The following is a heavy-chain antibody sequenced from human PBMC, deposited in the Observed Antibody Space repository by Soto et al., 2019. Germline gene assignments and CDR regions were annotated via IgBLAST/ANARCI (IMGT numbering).Heavy chain of an antibody. D-gene: IGHD1-26*01. CDR3: VKAVFSGYYYVPFDC. Sequence: GSLRLSCSASAFTFSSYAMHWVRQAPGKGLEYVSAISSDGDNPYYADSVKGRFTISRDNSKNTLYLQMSSLRSEDTAVYYCVKAVFSGYYYVPFDCWGQGTLVTVSS. V-gene: IGHV3-64D*06. J-gene: IGHJ4*02. CDR1: AFTFSSYA. CDR2: ISSDGDNP.